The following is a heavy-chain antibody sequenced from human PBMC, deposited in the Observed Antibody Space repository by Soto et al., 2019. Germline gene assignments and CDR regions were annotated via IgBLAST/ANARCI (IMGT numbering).Heavy chain of an antibody. D-gene: IGHD6-13*01. CDR3: ASAWTATAGWANWFDR. J-gene: IGHJ5*02. V-gene: IGHV4-31*03. Sequence: QVQLQESGPGLVEPSQTLSLTCTVSGGSISGEGYYWSWIRQYSGRDLEWIGYIHYSGSTYYNPCLKSRVIISVDTSKTQFFLNLSSVTAADTAVYYGASAWTATAGWANWFDRWGQGTLVTVSS. CDR1: GGSISGEGYY. CDR2: IHYSGST.